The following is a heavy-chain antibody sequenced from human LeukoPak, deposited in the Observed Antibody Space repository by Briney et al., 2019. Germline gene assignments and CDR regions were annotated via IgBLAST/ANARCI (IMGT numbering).Heavy chain of an antibody. CDR2: ISSSSSYI. CDR1: GFTFSSYS. J-gene: IGHJ3*02. V-gene: IGHV3-21*01. D-gene: IGHD3-22*01. Sequence: GSLRLSCVASGFTFSSYSMNWVRQAPGKGLEWVSSISSSSSYIYYADSVKGRFTISRDNAKNSLYLQMNSLRAEDTAVYYCARIDMIVQQSDAFDIWGQGTMVTVSS. CDR3: ARIDMIVQQSDAFDI.